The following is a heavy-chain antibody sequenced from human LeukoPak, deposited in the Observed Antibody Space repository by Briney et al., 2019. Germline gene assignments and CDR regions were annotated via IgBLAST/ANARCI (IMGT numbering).Heavy chain of an antibody. D-gene: IGHD6-19*01. CDR2: TYQRSKWYN. CDR3: ARSPSPYSSGWYFDY. CDR1: GDSVSINSAA. J-gene: IGHJ4*02. Sequence: QTLSPTCAISGDSVSINSAAWNWIRQSPSRGLEWLGRTYQRSKWYNDYAVSVKSRITINPDISKNQFSLQLNSVTPEDTAVYYCARSPSPYSSGWYFDYWGQGTLVTVSS. V-gene: IGHV6-1*01.